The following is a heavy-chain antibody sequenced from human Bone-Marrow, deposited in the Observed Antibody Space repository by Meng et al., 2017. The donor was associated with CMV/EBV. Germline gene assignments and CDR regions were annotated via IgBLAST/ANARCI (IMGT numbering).Heavy chain of an antibody. Sequence: KGSGSRFTSYGIGWVRQMPGKGLEWMGILYPGDSDTRYSPSFQGQVTISADKSISTAYLQWSSLKASDTAMYYCARHFSGWYFYFDYWGQGTLVTVSS. J-gene: IGHJ4*02. CDR2: LYPGDSDT. CDR3: ARHFSGWYFYFDY. D-gene: IGHD6-19*01. V-gene: IGHV5-51*01. CDR1: GSRFTSYG.